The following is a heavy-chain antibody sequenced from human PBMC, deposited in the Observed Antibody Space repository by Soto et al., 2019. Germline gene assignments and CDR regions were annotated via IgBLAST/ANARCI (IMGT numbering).Heavy chain of an antibody. D-gene: IGHD5-18*01. CDR1: GFTLRNYW. J-gene: IGHJ4*02. CDR3: ARDGYGYNSLDN. Sequence: EVRLVESGGGSVQPGGSLRLSCATSGFTLRNYWMVWVRQAPGKGLEWVANIKEDGGGKYFGDFVRGRFTVSRDNAKNSLYLQMNNLRAEDTAVYYCARDGYGYNSLDNWGQGTLVTVSS. V-gene: IGHV3-7*01. CDR2: IKEDGGGK.